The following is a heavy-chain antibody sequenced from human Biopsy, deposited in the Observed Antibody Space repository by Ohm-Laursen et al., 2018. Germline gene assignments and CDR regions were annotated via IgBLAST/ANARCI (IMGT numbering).Heavy chain of an antibody. J-gene: IGHJ6*02. CDR1: GFSVCSYD. CDR3: ARDWSRSAGEGFMDF. D-gene: IGHD2-21*01. Sequence: SLSLSCAASGFSVCSYDMNWVRQATGKGLEWVLYISETSSHIYDADSVRGRFTVARVIAKNSLYLQLNSLRVEDTAVYSLARDWSRSAGEGFMDFWGQGTPVTASS. V-gene: IGHV3-21*01. CDR2: ISETSSHI.